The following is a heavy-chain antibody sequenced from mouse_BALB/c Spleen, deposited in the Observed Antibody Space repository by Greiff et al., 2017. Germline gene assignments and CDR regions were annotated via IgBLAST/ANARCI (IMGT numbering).Heavy chain of an antibody. CDR3: ARRELYGYYPWFAY. D-gene: IGHD2-3*01. CDR2: ISYSGST. J-gene: IGHJ3*01. V-gene: IGHV3-8*02. CDR1: GDSITSGY. Sequence: EVQLQESGPSLVKPSQTLSLTCSVTGDSITSGYWNWIRKFPGNKLEYMGYISYSGSTYYNPSLKSRISITRDTSKNQYYLQLNSVTTEDTATYYCARRELYGYYPWFAYWGQGTLVTVSA.